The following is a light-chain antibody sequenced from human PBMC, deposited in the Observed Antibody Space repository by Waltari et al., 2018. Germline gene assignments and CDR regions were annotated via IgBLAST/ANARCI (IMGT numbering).Light chain of an antibody. V-gene: IGKV3-20*01. Sequence: EIVLTQSPGILSLSPGERATLSCWTSQGVGRTLAWYQQKPGQPPRLLIYGASIRATGIPDRFSGSGSGTDFSLTISRLEPEDFAVYYCQHYVRLPVTFGQGTKVEIK. J-gene: IGKJ1*01. CDR2: GAS. CDR1: QGVGRT. CDR3: QHYVRLPVT.